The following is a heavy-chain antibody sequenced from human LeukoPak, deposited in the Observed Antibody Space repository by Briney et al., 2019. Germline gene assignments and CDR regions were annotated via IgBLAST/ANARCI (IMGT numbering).Heavy chain of an antibody. CDR2: ISWNSGSI. Sequence: GGSLRLSCAASGFTFDDYAMHWVRQAPGKGLEWVSGISWNSGSIGYADSVKGRFTISRDNAKNSLYLQMNSLRAEDTALYYCAKDITEYFYYFDYWGQGTLVTVSS. V-gene: IGHV3-9*01. D-gene: IGHD2/OR15-2a*01. J-gene: IGHJ4*02. CDR3: AKDITEYFYYFDY. CDR1: GFTFDDYA.